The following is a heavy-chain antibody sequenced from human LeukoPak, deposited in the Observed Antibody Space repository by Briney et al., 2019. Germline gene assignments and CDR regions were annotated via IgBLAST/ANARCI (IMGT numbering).Heavy chain of an antibody. D-gene: IGHD6-19*01. V-gene: IGHV4-61*01. J-gene: IGHJ6*03. CDR1: GGSLNTPNYY. Sequence: SETLSLTCTVSGGSLNTPNYYWGWIRQTPGKGLEWIGNIYYSGSTNYNPSLKSRVTISVDTSKNQFSLKLSSVTAADTAVYYCARAPYSSGWYNYYYMDVWGKGTTVTVSS. CDR2: IYYSGST. CDR3: ARAPYSSGWYNYYYMDV.